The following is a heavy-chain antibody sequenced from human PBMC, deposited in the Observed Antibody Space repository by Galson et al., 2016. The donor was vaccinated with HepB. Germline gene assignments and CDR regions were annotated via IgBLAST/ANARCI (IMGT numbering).Heavy chain of an antibody. CDR3: AKVVGTATYGYLQY. J-gene: IGHJ1*01. V-gene: IGHV3-33*03. Sequence: SLRLSCAATGFTFSSYGMHWVRQAPGKGLEWVAVIWYDGSHEYYAASVQGRFTISRDNSKNTLYLQVNSLRVEDTAVYYCAKVVGTATYGYLQYWGQGTLVSVSS. CDR2: IWYDGSHE. CDR1: GFTFSSYG. D-gene: IGHD1-26*01.